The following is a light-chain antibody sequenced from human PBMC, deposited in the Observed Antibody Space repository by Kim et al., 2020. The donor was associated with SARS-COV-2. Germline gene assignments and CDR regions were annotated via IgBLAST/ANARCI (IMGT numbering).Light chain of an antibody. CDR2: DVS. CDR3: SSYTTANTRL. CDR1: SSDIGAFNY. V-gene: IGLV2-14*03. Sequence: GQSITITCPGTSSDIGAFNYVSWFQQHPGRAPKLLIYDVSERPSGISNRFSGSTSGYTASLTISGLQAEDEADYYCSSYTTANTRLFGAGTQLTVL. J-gene: IGLJ7*01.